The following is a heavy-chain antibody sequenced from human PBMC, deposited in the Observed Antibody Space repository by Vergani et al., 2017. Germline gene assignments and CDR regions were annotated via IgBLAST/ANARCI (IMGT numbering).Heavy chain of an antibody. D-gene: IGHD3-10*01. J-gene: IGHJ3*02. V-gene: IGHV3-49*03. CDR2: IRSKAYGQAT. Sequence: EVQLVESGGDLVQPGRSLRLSCTASGFTFGYYALDWFRQAPGRGLGWVGGIRSKAYGQATIYAASVKGRFTISRDDSKSIAYLQMNNLQTEDTAMYYCVRDQVTMLRGSDALDIWGQGTMVTVSS. CDR3: VRDQVTMLRGSDALDI. CDR1: GFTFGYYA.